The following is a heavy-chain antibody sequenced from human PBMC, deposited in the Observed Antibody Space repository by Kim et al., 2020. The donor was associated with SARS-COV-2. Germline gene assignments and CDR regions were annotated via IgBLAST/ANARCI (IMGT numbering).Heavy chain of an antibody. CDR1: GFTFDDYT. CDR3: AKDMLSAFDY. J-gene: IGHJ4*02. Sequence: GGSLRLSCAASGFTFDDYTMHWVRQAPGKGLEWVSLISWDGGSTYYADSVKGRFTISRDNSKNSLYLQMNSLRTEDTALYYCAKDMLSAFDYWGQGTLVTVSS. V-gene: IGHV3-43*01. CDR2: ISWDGGST.